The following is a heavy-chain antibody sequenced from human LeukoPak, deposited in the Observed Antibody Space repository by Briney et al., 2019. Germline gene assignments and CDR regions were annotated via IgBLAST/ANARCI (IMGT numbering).Heavy chain of an antibody. J-gene: IGHJ3*02. CDR3: ARTLSVGAFDI. V-gene: IGHV4-39*07. CDR1: GDSITGYY. Sequence: PSETLSLTCTVSGDSITGYYWGWIRQPPGKGLEWIGNIYYTGSTYYNASPKSRVTISVDTSKNQFSLKLSSVTAADTAVYYCARTLSVGAFDIWGQGTMVTVSS. CDR2: IYYTGST. D-gene: IGHD3-16*01.